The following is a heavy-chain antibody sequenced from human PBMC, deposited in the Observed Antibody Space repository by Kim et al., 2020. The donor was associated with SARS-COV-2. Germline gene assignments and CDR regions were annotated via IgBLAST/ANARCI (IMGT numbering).Heavy chain of an antibody. J-gene: IGHJ3*02. CDR3: ARDGFFHYGSGSYKAFDI. V-gene: IGHV1-46*01. D-gene: IGHD3-10*01. Sequence: QGRVTMTRDTSTSTVYMELSSLRSEDTAVYYCARDGFFHYGSGSYKAFDIWGQGTMVTVSS.